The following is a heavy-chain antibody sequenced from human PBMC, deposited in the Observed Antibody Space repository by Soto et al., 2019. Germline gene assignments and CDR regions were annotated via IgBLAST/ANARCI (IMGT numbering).Heavy chain of an antibody. CDR3: ARATSGRFDY. CDR1: GDSVSSNYVT. Sequence: PSQTLSLTCAISGDSVSSNYVTWNWIRQSPSRGLEWLGRTYYRSKWDNDCRMSVKSRISINPDTSKNQFSLQLNSVSPEDTAVYYCARATSGRFDYWGQGXLVTVYS. CDR2: TYYRSKWDN. V-gene: IGHV6-1*01. J-gene: IGHJ4*02. D-gene: IGHD2-15*01.